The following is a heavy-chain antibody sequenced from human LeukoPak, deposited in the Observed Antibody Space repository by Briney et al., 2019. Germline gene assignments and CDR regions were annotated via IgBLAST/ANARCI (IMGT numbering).Heavy chain of an antibody. V-gene: IGHV3-30-3*01. J-gene: IGHJ3*02. CDR2: ISYDGSNK. CDR3: ARVGYYYDSSGRDAFDI. Sequence: PGGSLRLSCAASGFTFSSYAMHWVRQAPGKGLEWVAVISYDGSNKYYADSVKGRFTISRDNAKNSLYLQMNSLRDEDTAVYYCARVGYYYDSSGRDAFDIWGQGTMVTVSS. CDR1: GFTFSSYA. D-gene: IGHD3-22*01.